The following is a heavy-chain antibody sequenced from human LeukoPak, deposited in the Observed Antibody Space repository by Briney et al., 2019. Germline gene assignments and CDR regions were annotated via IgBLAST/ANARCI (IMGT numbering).Heavy chain of an antibody. CDR2: IRYDGSNK. Sequence: GGSLRLSCAASGFTFSSYGMHWLRQAPGKGLEWVAFIRYDGSNKYYADSVKGRFTISRDNTKNTLYLQMNSLRAEDTAVYYCANLGGSTVTTTSSVGYWGQGTLVTVSS. D-gene: IGHD4-17*01. CDR3: ANLGGSTVTTTSSVGY. CDR1: GFTFSSYG. J-gene: IGHJ4*02. V-gene: IGHV3-30*02.